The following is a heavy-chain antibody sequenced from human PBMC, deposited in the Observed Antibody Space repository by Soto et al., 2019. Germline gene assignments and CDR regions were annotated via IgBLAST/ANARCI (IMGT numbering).Heavy chain of an antibody. CDR1: GYTFTSYG. CDR3: ASSTYSSSWYYFDY. D-gene: IGHD6-13*01. V-gene: IGHV1-18*01. J-gene: IGHJ4*02. CDR2: ISAYNGNT. Sequence: ASVKVSCKASGYTFTSYGISWVRQAPGQGLEWMGWISAYNGNTNYAQKLQGRVTMTTDTSTSTAYMELRSLRSDDTAVYSCASSTYSSSWYYFDYWGQGTLVTVSS.